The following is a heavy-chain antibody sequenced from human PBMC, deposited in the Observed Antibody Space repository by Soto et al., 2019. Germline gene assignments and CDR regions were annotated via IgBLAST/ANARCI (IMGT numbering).Heavy chain of an antibody. CDR3: ATAIADDAFDI. V-gene: IGHV1-3*01. D-gene: IGHD2-2*01. Sequence: ASVKVSCKASGYTFTSYAMHWVRQAPGQRLEWMGWINAGNGNTKYSQKFQGRVTTTRDTSASTAYMELSSLRFEDTAVYFCATAIADDAFDIWGRGTMVTVSS. J-gene: IGHJ3*02. CDR2: INAGNGNT. CDR1: GYTFTSYA.